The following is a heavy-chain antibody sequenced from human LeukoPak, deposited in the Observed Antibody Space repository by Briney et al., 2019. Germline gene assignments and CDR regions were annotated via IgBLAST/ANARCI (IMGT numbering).Heavy chain of an antibody. CDR1: EGTFSSYA. D-gene: IGHD2-15*01. Sequence: ASVKVSCKASEGTFSSYAISWVRQAPGQGLEWMGRIIPILGIANYAQKFQGRVTITADKSTSTAYMELSSLRSEDTAVYYCATRLNVYCSGGSCYSNYYYYGMDVWGQGTTVTVSS. V-gene: IGHV1-69*04. CDR2: IIPILGIA. J-gene: IGHJ6*02. CDR3: ATRLNVYCSGGSCYSNYYYYGMDV.